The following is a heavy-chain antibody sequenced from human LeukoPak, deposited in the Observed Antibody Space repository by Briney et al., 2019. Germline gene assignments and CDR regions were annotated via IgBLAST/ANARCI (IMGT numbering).Heavy chain of an antibody. CDR3: ASQDIVATTGAELDY. CDR1: GFTFSSYS. D-gene: IGHD5-12*01. CDR2: MTHSGSHM. J-gene: IGHJ4*02. Sequence: PGGSLRLSCTTSGFTFSSYSMNWVRQAPGKGLEWVSSMTHSGSHMYYADSVKGRFTISRDSAKNSLYLQMNSLRADDTALYYCASQDIVATTGAELDYWGQGTLVTVSS. V-gene: IGHV3-21*01.